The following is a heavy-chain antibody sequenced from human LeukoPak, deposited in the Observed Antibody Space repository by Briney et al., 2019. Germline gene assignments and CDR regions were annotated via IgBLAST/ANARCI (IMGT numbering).Heavy chain of an antibody. V-gene: IGHV4-34*12. J-gene: IGHJ4*02. CDR3: ARRSPLVVVTAAHYYDY. CDR1: GGSFSGYY. CDR2: VFYNGNT. D-gene: IGHD2-21*02. Sequence: PSETLSLTCAVYGGSFSGYYWSWIRRPPGQGLEWIGEVFYNGNTHYNPSLKSRVTISTDTSKNQFSLTLTAVTASDTAIYYCARRSPLVVVTAAHYYDYWGQGTLVTVSS.